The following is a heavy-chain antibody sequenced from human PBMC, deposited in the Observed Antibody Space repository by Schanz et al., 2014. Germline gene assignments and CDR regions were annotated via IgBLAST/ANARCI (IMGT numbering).Heavy chain of an antibody. J-gene: IGHJ4*02. CDR3: AMGGYQLHH. CDR2: MSWNAGSL. D-gene: IGHD1-7*01. V-gene: IGHV3-9*01. Sequence: EVQLVESGGGLIKPGGSLRLSCVASGFRFDDYAMHWVRQAPGKGLEWVSGMSWNAGSLGYGDSVKGRFTISRDNAENTLYLQMNSLRVEDTAVYYCAMGGYQLHHWGQGTLVTVSS. CDR1: GFRFDDYA.